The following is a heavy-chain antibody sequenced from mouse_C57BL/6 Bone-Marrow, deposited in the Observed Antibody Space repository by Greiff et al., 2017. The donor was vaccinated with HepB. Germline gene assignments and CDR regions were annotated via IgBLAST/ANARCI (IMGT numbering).Heavy chain of an antibody. D-gene: IGHD2-2*01. J-gene: IGHJ3*01. CDR1: GFTFSSYA. CDR3: TNGYDGGFAY. Sequence: EVKLVESGEGLVKPGGSLKLSCAASGFTFSSYAMSWVRQTPEKRLEWVAYISSGGDYIYYADTVKGRFTISRDNARNTLYLQMSSLKSEDTAMYYCTNGYDGGFAYWGQGTLVTVSA. V-gene: IGHV5-9-1*02. CDR2: ISSGGDYI.